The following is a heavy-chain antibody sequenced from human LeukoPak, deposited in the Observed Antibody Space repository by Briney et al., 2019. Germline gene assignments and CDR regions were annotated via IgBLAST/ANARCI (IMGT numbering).Heavy chain of an antibody. Sequence: QTGGSLRLSCAAFGFTFSSYAMSWVRQAPGKGLEWVSGISGSGNSTYYADSVKGRFTISRDNSKNTLHLQMNSLRVEDTAIYYCAKEKRWLQSRPFDSWGQGSLITVSS. V-gene: IGHV3-23*01. CDR2: ISGSGNST. D-gene: IGHD5-24*01. J-gene: IGHJ4*02. CDR1: GFTFSSYA. CDR3: AKEKRWLQSRPFDS.